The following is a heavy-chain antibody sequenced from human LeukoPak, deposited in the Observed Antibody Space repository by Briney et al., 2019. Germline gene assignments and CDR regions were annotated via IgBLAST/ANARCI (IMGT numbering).Heavy chain of an antibody. CDR2: IYTSGST. D-gene: IGHD6-13*01. Sequence: SQTLSLTCTVSGGSISSGSYYWSWIRQPAGKGLEWIGRIYTSGSTNYNPSLKSRVTISVDTSKNQFSLKLSSVTAADTAVYYCATTPREYSSTWYYFDYWGQGILVTVSS. J-gene: IGHJ4*02. V-gene: IGHV4-61*02. CDR3: ATTPREYSSTWYYFDY. CDR1: GGSISSGSYY.